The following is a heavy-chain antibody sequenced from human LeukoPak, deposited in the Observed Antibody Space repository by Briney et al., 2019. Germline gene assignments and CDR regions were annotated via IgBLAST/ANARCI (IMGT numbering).Heavy chain of an antibody. Sequence: GGSLRLSCAASGFSFTSHAMSWVRQAPGKGLEWVSAISGNGGSTYYADSVKGRFTISRDNSKNTLYLQMNSLRAEDTAVYYCAKDLRGNGYYMDVWGKGTTVTVSS. CDR1: GFSFTSHA. J-gene: IGHJ6*03. CDR2: ISGNGGST. D-gene: IGHD2-8*01. CDR3: AKDLRGNGYYMDV. V-gene: IGHV3-23*01.